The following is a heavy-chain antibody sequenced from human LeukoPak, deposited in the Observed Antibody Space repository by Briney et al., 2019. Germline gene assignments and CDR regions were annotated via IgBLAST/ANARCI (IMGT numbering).Heavy chain of an antibody. V-gene: IGHV3-15*07. J-gene: IGHJ5*02. CDR1: GFSFSNAW. CDR2: ILSKTSGGTT. CDR3: ADYYASGSYPP. Sequence: GGSLRLSCAASGFSFSNAWMNWVRQAPGKGLEWVGRILSKTSGGTTDYATPVKGRFTISRDDSKNMLYLHMNSLQIEDTAVYYCADYYASGSYPPWGQGTPVTVSS. D-gene: IGHD3-10*01.